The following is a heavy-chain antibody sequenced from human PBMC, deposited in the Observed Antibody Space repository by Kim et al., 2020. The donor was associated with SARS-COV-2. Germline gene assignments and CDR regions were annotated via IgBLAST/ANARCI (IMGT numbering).Heavy chain of an antibody. V-gene: IGHV4-39*01. CDR1: GGSISSSSYY. CDR3: ASLIAAAVSWFDP. D-gene: IGHD6-13*01. Sequence: SETLSLTCTVSGGSISSSSYYWGWIRQPPGKGLEWIGSIYYSGSTYYNPSLKSRVTISVDTSKNQFSLKLSSVTAADTAVYYCASLIAAAVSWFDPWGQGTLVTVSS. J-gene: IGHJ5*02. CDR2: IYYSGST.